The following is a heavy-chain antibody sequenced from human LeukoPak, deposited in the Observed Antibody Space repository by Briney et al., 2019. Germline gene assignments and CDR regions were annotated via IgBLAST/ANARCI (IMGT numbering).Heavy chain of an antibody. CDR2: INPSGGST. D-gene: IGHD5-18*01. CDR1: GYTFTSYY. CDR3: ARDPSVDTAMAPDNWFDP. Sequence: ASVKASCKASGYTFTSYYMHWVRQAPGQGLEWMGIINPSGGSTSYAQKFQGRVTMTRDTSTSTVYMELSSLRSEDTAVYYCARDPSVDTAMAPDNWFDPWGQGTLVTVSS. V-gene: IGHV1-46*01. J-gene: IGHJ5*02.